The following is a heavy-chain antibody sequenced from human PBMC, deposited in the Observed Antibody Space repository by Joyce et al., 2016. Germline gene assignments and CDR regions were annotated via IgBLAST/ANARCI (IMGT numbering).Heavy chain of an antibody. CDR1: GYTFLELS. J-gene: IGHJ4*02. CDR3: ATNLIQGIVTFDH. V-gene: IGHV1-24*01. D-gene: IGHD2/OR15-2a*01. Sequence: QVQLVQSGAEVKKPGASVKVSCKVSGYTFLELSIHWVQQAPGKGLEWMGGFDLEDGETFYAQNFQGRVTFSEDTSTDTAYMELSSLRSEDTAVYYCATNLIQGIVTFDHWGGGALVTVSS. CDR2: FDLEDGET.